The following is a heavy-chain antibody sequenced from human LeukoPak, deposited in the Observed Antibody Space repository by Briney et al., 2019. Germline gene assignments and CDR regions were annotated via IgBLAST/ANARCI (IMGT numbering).Heavy chain of an antibody. V-gene: IGHV4-30-2*01. CDR1: GGSISSGGYS. CDR3: ARGSGPFDY. Sequence: SQTLSLTCAVSGGSISSGGYSWSWIRQPPGKGLEWIGYIYHSGSTYYNPSLKCRVTISVDRSKNQFSLKLSSVTAADTAVYYCARGSGPFDYWGQGTLVTVSS. CDR2: IYHSGST. D-gene: IGHD3-3*01. J-gene: IGHJ4*02.